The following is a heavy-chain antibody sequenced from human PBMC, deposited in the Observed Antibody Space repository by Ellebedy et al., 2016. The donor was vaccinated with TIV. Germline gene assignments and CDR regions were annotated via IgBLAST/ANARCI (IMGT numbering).Heavy chain of an antibody. V-gene: IGHV4-39*07. Sequence: MPSETLSLTCTVSGDSISSSSYYWGWLRQPPGKGLEWIGNLYYSGSTYYNPSLKSRITISIDTSKNQFSLRLRSVTAADTAVYYCAKGPTVFAVVPAYFDDWGQGTLVTVSS. D-gene: IGHD3-3*01. CDR3: AKGPTVFAVVPAYFDD. CDR2: LYYSGST. J-gene: IGHJ4*02. CDR1: GDSISSSSYY.